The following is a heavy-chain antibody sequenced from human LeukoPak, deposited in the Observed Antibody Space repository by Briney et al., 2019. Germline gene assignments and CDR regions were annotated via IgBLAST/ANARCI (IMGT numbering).Heavy chain of an antibody. CDR3: ARDSGSPMGPDSTYDY. CDR1: GGSISSSSYY. V-gene: IGHV4-39*07. Sequence: SETLSLTCTVSGGSISSSSYYWGWIRQPPGKGLEWIGSIYYSGSTYYNPSLKSRVTISVDTSKNQFSLKLSSVTAADTAVYYCARDSGSPMGPDSTYDYWGQGTLVTVSS. CDR2: IYYSGST. D-gene: IGHD3-10*01. J-gene: IGHJ4*02.